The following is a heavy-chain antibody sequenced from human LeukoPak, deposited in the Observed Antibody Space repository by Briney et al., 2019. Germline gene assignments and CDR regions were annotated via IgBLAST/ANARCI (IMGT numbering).Heavy chain of an antibody. Sequence: GGSLRLSCAASGFTFSSYAMSWVRQVPGKGLEWVSVISGSGDNTYHADSVKGRFTISRDNSKNMLYLQMNSLRAEDTAVYYCAKWKYSNSGIDDYWGQGTLVTVSS. CDR3: AKWKYSNSGIDDY. J-gene: IGHJ4*02. D-gene: IGHD6-6*01. CDR2: ISGSGDNT. V-gene: IGHV3-23*01. CDR1: GFTFSSYA.